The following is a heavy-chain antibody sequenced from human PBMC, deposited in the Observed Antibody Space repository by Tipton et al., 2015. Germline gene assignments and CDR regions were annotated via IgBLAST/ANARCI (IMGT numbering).Heavy chain of an antibody. V-gene: IGHV4-39*01. CDR2: TYYGGST. CDR1: GGSITTNSYH. J-gene: IGHJ4*02. CDR3: ASPTLIRGVSLSPFDH. Sequence: TLSLTCTVSGGSITTNSYHWGWIRQPPGKGLEWIGTTYYGGSTYYNPSLKSRVTISLDTSKNQFSLRLSSVTAADTALYYCASPTLIRGVSLSPFDHWGRGMLVTVSP. D-gene: IGHD3-10*01.